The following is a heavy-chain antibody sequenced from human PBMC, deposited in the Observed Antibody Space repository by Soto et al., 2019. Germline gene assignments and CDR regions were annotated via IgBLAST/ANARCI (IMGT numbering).Heavy chain of an antibody. V-gene: IGHV3-53*01. CDR2: LYDVFGS. D-gene: IGHD1-1*01. Sequence: DVQLVESGGGLIQPGESLRLSCVAFGLTVSGTKYVAWVRQGPGKGLEWVSALYDVFGSFYADSVKGRFTTFSDRSRSTVYLQMNDLRPDDTAVYYCASWRERKHAFDVWGQGTAVIVSP. CDR1: GLTVSGTKY. J-gene: IGHJ3*01. CDR3: ASWRERKHAFDV.